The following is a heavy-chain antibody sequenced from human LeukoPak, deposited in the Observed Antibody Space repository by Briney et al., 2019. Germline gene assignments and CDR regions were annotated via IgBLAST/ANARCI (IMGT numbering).Heavy chain of an antibody. Sequence: GGSLRLSCEASGLTFSSYAMSWVRQAPGKGLEWVSGISGSGGSTYYADSVKGRFTISRDNAKNTLYLQINSLRAEDTAVYYCAREYYASGDYWGQGTLVTVSS. J-gene: IGHJ4*02. CDR1: GLTFSSYA. CDR2: ISGSGGST. D-gene: IGHD3-10*01. CDR3: AREYYASGDY. V-gene: IGHV3-23*01.